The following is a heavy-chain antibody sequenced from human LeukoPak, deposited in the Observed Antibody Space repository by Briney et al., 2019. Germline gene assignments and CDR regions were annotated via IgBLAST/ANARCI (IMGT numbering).Heavy chain of an antibody. CDR1: GGSISSSSYY. CDR2: IYYSGST. V-gene: IGHV4-39*07. J-gene: IGHJ4*02. Sequence: SSETLSLTCTVSGGSISSSSYYWGWIRQPPGKGLEWIGSIYYSGSTYYNPSLKSRVTISVDTSKNQFSLKLSSVTAADTAVYYCARKPIVNSAWYYFDYWGQGTLVTVSS. CDR3: ARKPIVNSAWYYFDY. D-gene: IGHD3-22*01.